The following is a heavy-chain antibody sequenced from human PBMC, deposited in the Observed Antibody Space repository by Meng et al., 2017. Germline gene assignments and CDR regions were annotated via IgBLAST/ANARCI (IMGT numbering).Heavy chain of an antibody. CDR3: ARVPGGIGAADY. V-gene: IGHV4-34*01. J-gene: IGHJ4*02. CDR1: GGSFSCYY. CDR2: INHSGST. D-gene: IGHD3-10*01. Sequence: QVPLSHEGSRRFKPSVTPSLTCAGYGGSFSCYYRSLIRQPPGKGLEWIGEINHSGSTNYNPSLKSRVTISVDTSKNQFSLKLSSVTAADTAVYYCARVPGGIGAADYWGQGTLVTVSS.